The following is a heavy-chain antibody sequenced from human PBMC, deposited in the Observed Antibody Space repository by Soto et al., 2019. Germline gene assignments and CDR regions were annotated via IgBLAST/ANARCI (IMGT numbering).Heavy chain of an antibody. Sequence: ASVKVSCKASGYTFTGYYMHWVRQAPGQGLEWMGWINPNSGGTNYAQKFQGWVTMTRDTSITTAYMELSRLRSDDTAMYYCARAAGYSSPYYNGMDVWGQGTTVTVSS. V-gene: IGHV1-2*04. CDR1: GYTFTGYY. D-gene: IGHD6-19*01. CDR2: INPNSGGT. J-gene: IGHJ6*02. CDR3: ARAAGYSSPYYNGMDV.